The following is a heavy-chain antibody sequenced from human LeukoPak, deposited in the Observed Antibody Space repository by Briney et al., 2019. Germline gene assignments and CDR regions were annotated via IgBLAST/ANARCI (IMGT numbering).Heavy chain of an antibody. J-gene: IGHJ6*03. D-gene: IGHD5-18*01. CDR2: ISSSSSYI. V-gene: IGHV3-21*01. CDR1: GFTFSSYS. Sequence: GGSLRLSCAASGFTFSSYSMNWVRQAPGKGLEWVSSISSSSSYIYYADSVKGRFTISRDNAKNSLYLQMNRLRAADTAVYYCARAEVDTAMVNPYYYYYMDVWGKGTTVTVSS. CDR3: ARAEVDTAMVNPYYYYYMDV.